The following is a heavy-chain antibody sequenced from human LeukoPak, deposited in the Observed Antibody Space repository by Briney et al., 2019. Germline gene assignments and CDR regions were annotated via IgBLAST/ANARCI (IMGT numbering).Heavy chain of an antibody. D-gene: IGHD3-9*01. CDR1: GFTLSSYA. CDR2: ISGSGGST. V-gene: IGHV3-23*01. J-gene: IGHJ4*02. Sequence: GGSLRLSCPASGFTLSSYAMSWVRQAPGKGLEWVSAISGSGGSTYYADSVKGRFTISRDNSKNTLYLQMNSLRAEDTAVYYCAKSAIPNKHAIFTCPPYWGQGTLVTVSS. CDR3: AKSAIPNKHAIFTCPPY.